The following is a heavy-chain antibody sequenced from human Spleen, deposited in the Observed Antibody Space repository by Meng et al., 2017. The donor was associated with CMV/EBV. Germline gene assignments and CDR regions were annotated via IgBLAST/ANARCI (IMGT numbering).Heavy chain of an antibody. J-gene: IGHJ4*02. CDR2: ISYDGTNK. Sequence: LSLTCTVSGGSVSSSSYYWGWIRQPPGKGLEWVAVISYDGTNKYYTDSVKGRFTISRDNPKNTLYVQMNSLKREDTAVYYCARDMMPRGERIQYWGQGTLVTVSS. CDR3: ARDMMPRGERIQY. CDR1: GGSVSSSS. V-gene: IGHV3-30-3*01. D-gene: IGHD3-16*01.